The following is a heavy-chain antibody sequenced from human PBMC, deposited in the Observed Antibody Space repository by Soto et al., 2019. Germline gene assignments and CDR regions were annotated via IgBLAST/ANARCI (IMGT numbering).Heavy chain of an antibody. CDR2: IIPIPGTA. Sequence: QVPLVQSGAEVKKPGSSVKVSCKASGGTFGSYAISWVRQAPGQGHEWIGGIIPIPGTADYAQKFQGRVTIAADESTSTAYVELSSLRSEDTAVYYCARSQGSSTSLEIYYYYYYGMDVWGQGTTVTVSS. V-gene: IGHV1-69*01. CDR3: ARSQGSSTSLEIYYYYYYGMDV. D-gene: IGHD2-2*01. CDR1: GGTFGSYA. J-gene: IGHJ6*02.